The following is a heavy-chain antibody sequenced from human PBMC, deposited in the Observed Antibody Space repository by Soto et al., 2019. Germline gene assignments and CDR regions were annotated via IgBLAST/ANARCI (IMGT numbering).Heavy chain of an antibody. CDR2: IYYNGDT. V-gene: IGHV4-31*01. Sequence: QVQLQESGPGLVKPSQTLSLTCTVSDGSISTGDYYWNWVRQHPGKGLEWIGYIYYNGDTYFNPSIPSAVTILVDTSNSRFSLNLRYVTAADTAVYYCAEVHYVRTGYGMDVWDIGTAVTVSS. CDR1: DGSISTGDYY. CDR3: AEVHYVRTGYGMDV. D-gene: IGHD3-10*02. J-gene: IGHJ6*04.